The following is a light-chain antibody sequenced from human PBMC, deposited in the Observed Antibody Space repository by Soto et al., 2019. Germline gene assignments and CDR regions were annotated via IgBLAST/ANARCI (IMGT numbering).Light chain of an antibody. CDR1: SGSIASNY. CDR2: EDN. CDR3: QSYDATNQV. J-gene: IGLJ3*02. V-gene: IGLV6-57*01. Sequence: NFMLTQPHSVSESPGKTVISSCTRSSGSIASNYVQWYQQRPGSSPTTVIYEDNQRPSGVPDRFSGSIDSSSNSASLTISGLETEDEADYFCQSYDATNQVFGGGTQLTVL.